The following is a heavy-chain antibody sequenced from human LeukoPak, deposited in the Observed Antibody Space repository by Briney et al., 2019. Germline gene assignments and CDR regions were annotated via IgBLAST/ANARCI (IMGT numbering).Heavy chain of an antibody. CDR3: ARQVGASWFDP. D-gene: IGHD1-26*01. CDR2: ISGSATPT. Sequence: GGSLRLSCAASGFTFSSFAMSWVRQAPVKGLELVSTISGSATPTYYADPVKGRFIISRDNSKSTVYLQMNSLRAEDTAVYYCARQVGASWFDPWGQGTLVTVSS. V-gene: IGHV3-23*01. CDR1: GFTFSSFA. J-gene: IGHJ5*02.